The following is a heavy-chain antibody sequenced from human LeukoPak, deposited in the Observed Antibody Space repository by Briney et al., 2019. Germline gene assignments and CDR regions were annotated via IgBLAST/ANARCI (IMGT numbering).Heavy chain of an antibody. D-gene: IGHD3-3*01. V-gene: IGHV3-9*01. CDR1: GFTFDDYA. J-gene: IGHJ6*03. CDR2: ISWNSGSI. Sequence: GRSLRLSCAASGFTFDDYAMHWVRQAPGKGLEWVSGISWNSGSIGYADSVKGRFTISRDNAKNSLYLQMNSLRAEDTAVYYCAKDPRTTEYYDFWSGYYMYGSYYYYYMDVWGKGTTVTVSS. CDR3: AKDPRTTEYYDFWSGYYMYGSYYYYYMDV.